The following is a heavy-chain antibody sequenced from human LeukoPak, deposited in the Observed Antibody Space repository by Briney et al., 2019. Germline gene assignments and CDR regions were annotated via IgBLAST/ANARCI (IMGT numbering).Heavy chain of an antibody. V-gene: IGHV3-15*01. CDR3: ATEECPNSVCKHAFDM. CDR1: GFTFSKAW. J-gene: IGHJ3*02. Sequence: PGGSLRLSCVDSGLTSGFTFSKAWMTWVRQAPGKGREWVGRIKRKSDGETTEYAAPVKGRFTISRDHSKDTLYLQMSSLTTEDTAVYYCATEECPNSVCKHAFDMWGQGTIVTVSS. CDR2: IKRKSDGETT. D-gene: IGHD2-8*01.